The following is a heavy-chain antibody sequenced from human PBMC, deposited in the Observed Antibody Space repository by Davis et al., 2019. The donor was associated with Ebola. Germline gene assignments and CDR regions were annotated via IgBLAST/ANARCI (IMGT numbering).Heavy chain of an antibody. CDR2: IIPIFGTV. CDR3: ARMAAAGTKLDV. D-gene: IGHD6-13*01. V-gene: IGHV1-69*13. J-gene: IGHJ6*02. CDR1: GGTFSSYA. Sequence: SVKVSCKASGGTFSSYAISWVRQAPAQGLEWMGGIIPIFGTVNYAQKFQGRATITADESTSTAYMELSSLRSDDTAVYYCARMAAAGTKLDVWGQGTTVTVSS.